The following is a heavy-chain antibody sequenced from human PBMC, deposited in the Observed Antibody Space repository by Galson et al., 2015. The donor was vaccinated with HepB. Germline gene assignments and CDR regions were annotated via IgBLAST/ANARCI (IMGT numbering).Heavy chain of an antibody. D-gene: IGHD2-21*02. Sequence: SLRLSCAASGLSFNSYAMHWVREAPGKGLEHVSAIRIDGASRNDADSVSGIFTISSDNPTITLYLQMSSLRPDDTAVYYCVKGQGDDSLDFLEYWGQGALVNVSS. J-gene: IGHJ4*02. CDR3: VKGQGDDSLDFLEY. CDR2: IRIDGASR. CDR1: GLSFNSYA. V-gene: IGHV3-64D*06.